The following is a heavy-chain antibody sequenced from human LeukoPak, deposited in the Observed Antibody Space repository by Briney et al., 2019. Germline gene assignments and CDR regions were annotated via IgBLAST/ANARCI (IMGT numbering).Heavy chain of an antibody. Sequence: PGGSLRLSCAASGFTFSSYSMNWVRQAPGKGLEWVSSISSSSSYIYYADSVKGRFTISRDNSKSTLYLQLNSLRAEDTAIYYCAKGIHNTGYYPFDYWGQGTLVTVSS. CDR1: GFTFSSYS. J-gene: IGHJ4*02. CDR2: ISSSSSYI. V-gene: IGHV3-21*04. D-gene: IGHD3-22*01. CDR3: AKGIHNTGYYPFDY.